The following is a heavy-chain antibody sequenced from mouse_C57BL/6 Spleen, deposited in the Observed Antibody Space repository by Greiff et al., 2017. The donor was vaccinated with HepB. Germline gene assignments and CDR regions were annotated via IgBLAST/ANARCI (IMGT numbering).Heavy chain of an antibody. CDR1: GYTFTSYW. Sequence: QVQLKQPGAELVKPGASVKLSCKASGYTFTSYWMQWVKQRPGQGLEWIGEIDPSDSYTNYNQKFKGKATLTVDTSSSTAYMQLSSLTSEDSAVYYCARWGDYYGSSYWYFDVWGTGTTVTVSS. D-gene: IGHD1-1*01. CDR3: ARWGDYYGSSYWYFDV. CDR2: IDPSDSYT. J-gene: IGHJ1*03. V-gene: IGHV1-50*01.